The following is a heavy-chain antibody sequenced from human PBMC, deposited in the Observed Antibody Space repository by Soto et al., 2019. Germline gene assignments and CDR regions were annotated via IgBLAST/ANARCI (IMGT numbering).Heavy chain of an antibody. CDR2: IIPIFGTA. V-gene: IGHV1-69*13. D-gene: IGHD3-16*01. J-gene: IGHJ6*02. Sequence: VKVSCKASGGTFSSYAISWVRQAPGQGLEWMGGIIPIFGTANYAQKFQGRVTITADVSTSTAYMELSSLRSEDTAVYYCARDIGGKVVSVGYYYYGMDVWGQGTTVTVSS. CDR1: GGTFSSYA. CDR3: ARDIGGKVVSVGYYYYGMDV.